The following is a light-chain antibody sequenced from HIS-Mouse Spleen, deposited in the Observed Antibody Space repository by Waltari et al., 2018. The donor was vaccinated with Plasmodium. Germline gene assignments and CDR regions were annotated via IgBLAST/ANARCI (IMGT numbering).Light chain of an antibody. J-gene: IGLJ3*02. Sequence: SYELTQPPSVSVSPGQTARITCPGDALPKKYAYWYQQKSGQAPVLGINEDSQRPSGIPEGFSGASSGTMGTLTISVAQVEDEADYYCYSTDSSGNHRVFGGGTKLTVL. CDR1: ALPKKY. V-gene: IGLV3-10*01. CDR3: YSTDSSGNHRV. CDR2: EDS.